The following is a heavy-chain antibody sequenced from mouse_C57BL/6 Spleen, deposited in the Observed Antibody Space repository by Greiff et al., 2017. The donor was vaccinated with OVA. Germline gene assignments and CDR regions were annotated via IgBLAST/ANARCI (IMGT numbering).Heavy chain of an antibody. CDR1: GFSFNTYA. J-gene: IGHJ1*03. V-gene: IGHV10-1*01. CDR3: EAITTVVADWYFDV. D-gene: IGHD1-1*01. CDR2: IRSKSNNYAT. Sequence: GGGLVQPKGSLKLSCAASGFSFNTYAMNWVRQAPGKGLEWVARIRSKSNNYATYYADSVKDRFTISRDDSESMLYLQMNNLKTEDTDMYYCEAITTVVADWYFDVWGTGTTVTVSS.